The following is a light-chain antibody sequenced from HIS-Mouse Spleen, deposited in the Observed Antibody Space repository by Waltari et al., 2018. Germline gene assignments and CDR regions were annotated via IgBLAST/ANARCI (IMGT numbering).Light chain of an antibody. CDR3: SSYAGSNNLV. V-gene: IGLV2-8*01. Sequence: QSALPQPPSASGSPGQSVTISCTGTSSAVGGYNYVSWYQQHPGKAPKLMIYEVSKRPSGVPDRFSGSKSGNTASLTVSGLQAEDEADYYCSSYAGSNNLVFGGGTKLTVL. J-gene: IGLJ2*01. CDR2: EVS. CDR1: SSAVGGYNY.